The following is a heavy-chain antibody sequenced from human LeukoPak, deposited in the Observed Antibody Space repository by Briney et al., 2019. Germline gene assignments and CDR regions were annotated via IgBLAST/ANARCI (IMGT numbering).Heavy chain of an antibody. CDR3: ARVAYGPNWFDP. CDR2: IYSGGST. V-gene: IGHV3-66*01. CDR1: GFTVSSNY. J-gene: IGHJ5*02. D-gene: IGHD3-10*01. Sequence: GGSLRLSCAASGFTVSSNYMSWVRQAPGKGLEWVSVIYSGGSTHYADSVKGRFTISRDNSKNTLYLQMNSLRAEDTAVYHCARVAYGPNWFDPWGQGTLVTVSS.